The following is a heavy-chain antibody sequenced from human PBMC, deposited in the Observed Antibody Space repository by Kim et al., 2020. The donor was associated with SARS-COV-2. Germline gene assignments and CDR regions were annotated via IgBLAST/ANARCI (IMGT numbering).Heavy chain of an antibody. V-gene: IGHV3-53*01. CDR3: ASHYDSSGSYYYYGMDV. J-gene: IGHJ6*02. D-gene: IGHD3-22*01. Sequence: GGSLRLSCAASGFTVSSNYMSWVRQAPGKGLEWVSVIYSGGSTYYADSVKGRFTISRDNSKNTLYLQMNSLRAEDTAVYYCASHYDSSGSYYYYGMDVWGQGTTVTVSS. CDR1: GFTVSSNY. CDR2: IYSGGST.